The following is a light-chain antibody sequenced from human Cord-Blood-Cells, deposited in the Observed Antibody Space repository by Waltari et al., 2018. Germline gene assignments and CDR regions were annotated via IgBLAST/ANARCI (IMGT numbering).Light chain of an antibody. CDR1: QSISSY. J-gene: IGKJ3*01. CDR3: QQSYSTLT. V-gene: IGKV1-39*01. Sequence: DIQMPQFPSSLPASVGSRFPITCRSSQSISSYLNWYQQKPGKAPKLLIYAASSLQSGVPSRFSGSGSGTDFTLTISSLQPEDFATYYCQQSYSTLTFGPGTKVDIK. CDR2: AAS.